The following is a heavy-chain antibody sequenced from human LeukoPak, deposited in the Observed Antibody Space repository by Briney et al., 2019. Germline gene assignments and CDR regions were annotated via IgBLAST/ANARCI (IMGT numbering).Heavy chain of an antibody. V-gene: IGHV4-39*07. J-gene: IGHJ5*02. Sequence: SETLSLTCTVSGGSISSSTYYWGWIRQPPGKGLEWIGEINHSGSTNYNPSLKSRVTISVDTSKNQFSLKLSSVTAADTAVYYCAASKYYDFRSGPNWFDPWGQGTLVTVSS. CDR2: INHSGST. CDR1: GGSISSSTYY. D-gene: IGHD3-3*01. CDR3: AASKYYDFRSGPNWFDP.